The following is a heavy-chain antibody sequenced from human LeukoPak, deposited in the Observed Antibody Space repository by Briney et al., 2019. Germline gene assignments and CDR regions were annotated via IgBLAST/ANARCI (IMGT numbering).Heavy chain of an antibody. CDR3: ARGLSRITIFGVVRNWFDP. CDR2: IIPIFGTA. V-gene: IGHV1-69*13. J-gene: IGHJ5*02. Sequence: SVKVSCKASGGTFSSYAISWVRQAPGQGLEWMGGIIPIFGTANYAQKFQGRVTITADESTSTAYMELSSLRSEDTAVYYCARGLSRITIFGVVRNWFDPWGQGTLVTVSS. CDR1: GGTFSSYA. D-gene: IGHD3-3*01.